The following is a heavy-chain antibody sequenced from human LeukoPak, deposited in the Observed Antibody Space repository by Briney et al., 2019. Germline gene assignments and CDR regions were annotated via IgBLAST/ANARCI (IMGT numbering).Heavy chain of an antibody. Sequence: PGGSLRLSCSASGFTFSRFAMSWVRQSPGQGLEWVSAIRATDGTTYYADSVGGRFTVSRDNSKNILFLQMNGLRDEDTAIYYCARDWIDDYSGIDFWGQGTLVTVSS. CDR2: IRATDGTT. CDR1: GFTFSRFA. J-gene: IGHJ4*02. CDR3: ARDWIDDYSGIDF. D-gene: IGHD3-16*01. V-gene: IGHV3-23*01.